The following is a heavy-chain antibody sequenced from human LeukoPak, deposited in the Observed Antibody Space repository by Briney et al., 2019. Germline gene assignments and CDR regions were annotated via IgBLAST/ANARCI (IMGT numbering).Heavy chain of an antibody. CDR2: INHSGST. Sequence: SETLSLTCAVYGGSFSGYYWSWIRQPPGKGLEWIGEINHSGSTNYNPSLKSRVTISVDTSKNQFSLKLSSVTAADTAVYYCARRRGYCSSTSCYGGGGVAATFDYWGQGTLVTVSS. CDR1: GGSFSGYY. CDR3: ARRRGYCSSTSCYGGGGVAATFDY. J-gene: IGHJ4*02. V-gene: IGHV4-34*01. D-gene: IGHD2-2*01.